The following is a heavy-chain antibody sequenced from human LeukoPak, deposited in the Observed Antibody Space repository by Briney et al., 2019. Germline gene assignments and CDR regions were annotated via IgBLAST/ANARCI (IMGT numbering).Heavy chain of an antibody. Sequence: SETLSLTCTVSGGSFSNYYWSWIRHPPGKGLEWIGYIYYSGSTNYNPSLKSRVTISVDTSKNQFSLNLSSVTAADTAVYCARRPTALVSYGFDPWGQGTLVTVSS. CDR3: ARRPTALVSYGFDP. CDR1: GGSFSNYY. J-gene: IGHJ5*02. CDR2: IYYSGST. D-gene: IGHD5-18*01. V-gene: IGHV4-59*08.